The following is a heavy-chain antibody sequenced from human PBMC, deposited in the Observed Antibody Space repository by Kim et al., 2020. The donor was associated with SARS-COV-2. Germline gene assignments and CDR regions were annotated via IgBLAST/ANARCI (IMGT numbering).Heavy chain of an antibody. V-gene: IGHV4-39*01. J-gene: IGHJ4*02. CDR2: IYYSGST. Sequence: SETLSLTCTVSGGSISSSSYYWGWIRQPPGKGLEWIGSIYYSGSTYYNPSLKSRVTISVDTSKNQFSLKPSSVTAADTAVYYCARHYDSSGDFFDYWGQGTLVTVSS. CDR1: GGSISSSSYY. D-gene: IGHD3-22*01. CDR3: ARHYDSSGDFFDY.